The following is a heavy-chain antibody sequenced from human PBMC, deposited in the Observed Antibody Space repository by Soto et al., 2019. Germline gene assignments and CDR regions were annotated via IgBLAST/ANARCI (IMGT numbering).Heavy chain of an antibody. CDR2: ISSSGSTI. J-gene: IGHJ5*02. CDR3: ARGYCSGGSCYGSPFDP. Sequence: QPGGSLRLSCAASGFTFSSYEMDWVRQAPGKGLEWVSYISSSGSTIYYADSVKGRFTISRDNAKNSLYLQMNSLRAEDTAVYYCARGYCSGGSCYGSPFDPWGQGTLVTVSS. V-gene: IGHV3-48*03. CDR1: GFTFSSYE. D-gene: IGHD2-15*01.